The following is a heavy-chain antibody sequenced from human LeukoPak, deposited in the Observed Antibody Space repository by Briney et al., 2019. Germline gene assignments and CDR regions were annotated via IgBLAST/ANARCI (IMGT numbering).Heavy chain of an antibody. CDR1: GGSISSYY. V-gene: IGHV4-59*01. D-gene: IGHD4-4*01. CDR2: IYYSEST. Sequence: LSETLSLTCTVSGGSISSYYWNWIRQPPGKGLEWIGYIYYSESTNYNPSLKSRVTISVDTSKNQFSLKLTSVTAADTAVYYCARFDYSNIYGMDVWGQGTTVTVSS. CDR3: ARFDYSNIYGMDV. J-gene: IGHJ6*02.